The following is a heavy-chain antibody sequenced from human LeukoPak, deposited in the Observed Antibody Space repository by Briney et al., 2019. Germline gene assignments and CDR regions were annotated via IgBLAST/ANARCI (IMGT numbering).Heavy chain of an antibody. CDR3: ARSRYYYGSGSYGAFGY. D-gene: IGHD3-10*01. J-gene: IGHJ4*02. CDR1: GFTFSSYE. Sequence: PGGSLRLSCAASGFTFSSYEMNWVRQAPGKGLEWVSYISSSGSTIYYADSVKGRFTISRDNAKNSLYLQMNSLRAEDTAVYYCARSRYYYGSGSYGAFGYWGQGTLVTVSS. V-gene: IGHV3-48*03. CDR2: ISSSGSTI.